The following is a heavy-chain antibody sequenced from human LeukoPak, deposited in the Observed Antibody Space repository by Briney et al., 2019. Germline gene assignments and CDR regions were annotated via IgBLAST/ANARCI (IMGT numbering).Heavy chain of an antibody. CDR1: GYTFTGYY. CDR3: ARVPFSYCGGDCYFDY. D-gene: IGHD2-21*02. V-gene: IGHV1-2*02. Sequence: ASVKVSCKASGYTFTGYYMHWVRQAPGQGLEWMGWINPNRGGTNYAQKFQGRVTMTRDTSISTAYMELSRLRSDDTAVYDCARVPFSYCGGDCYFDYWGQGTLVTVSS. J-gene: IGHJ4*02. CDR2: INPNRGGT.